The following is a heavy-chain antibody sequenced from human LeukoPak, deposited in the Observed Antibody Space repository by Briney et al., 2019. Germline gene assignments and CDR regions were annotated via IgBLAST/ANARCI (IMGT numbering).Heavy chain of an antibody. J-gene: IGHJ1*01. V-gene: IGHV3-23*01. CDR3: AKDLYQCSSTSCYNAAEYFQH. Sequence: GGSLRLSCAASGFTFSSYAMSWVRQAPGKGLEWVSAISGSGGSTYYADSVKGRFTISRDNSKNTLYLQMNSLRAEDTAVYYCAKDLYQCSSTSCYNAAEYFQHWGQGTLVTVSS. D-gene: IGHD2-2*02. CDR2: ISGSGGST. CDR1: GFTFSSYA.